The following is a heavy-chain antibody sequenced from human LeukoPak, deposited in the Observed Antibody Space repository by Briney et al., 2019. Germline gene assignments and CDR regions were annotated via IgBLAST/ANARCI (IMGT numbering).Heavy chain of an antibody. D-gene: IGHD3-10*01. V-gene: IGHV4-4*07. CDR3: AKSNGYGLVDI. CDR2: IYISGSGST. Sequence: SETLSLTCTVSGGSISSYYWSWIRQPAGKGLEWIGRIYISGSGSTNYNPSLKSRVTMSVDTSRNQFSLELNSVTAADTAVYYCAKSNGYGLVDIWGQGTMVTVSS. CDR1: GGSISSYY. J-gene: IGHJ3*02.